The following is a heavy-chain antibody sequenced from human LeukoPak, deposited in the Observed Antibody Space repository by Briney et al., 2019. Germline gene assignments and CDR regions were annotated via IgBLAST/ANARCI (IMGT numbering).Heavy chain of an antibody. CDR1: GGSISSYY. CDR3: ARTEFTGEMYCSGGSCSW. Sequence: PSETLSLTCTVSGGSISSYYWGWIRQPPGKGLEWIGSIYHSGSTYYNPSLKSRVTISVDTSKNQFSLKLSSVTAADTAVYYCARTEFTGEMYCSGGSCSWWGQGTLVTVSS. J-gene: IGHJ4*02. D-gene: IGHD2-15*01. CDR2: IYHSGST. V-gene: IGHV4-38-2*02.